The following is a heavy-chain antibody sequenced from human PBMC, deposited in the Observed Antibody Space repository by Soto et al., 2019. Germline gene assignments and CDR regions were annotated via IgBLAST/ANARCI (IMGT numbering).Heavy chain of an antibody. V-gene: IGHV3-30-3*01. CDR1: GFTFSDYT. D-gene: IGHD4-17*01. CDR3: ARAVTRDFDY. Sequence: QVQLVESGGGVVQPGRSLRLSCAASGFTFSDYTIHWVRQAPGKGLEWVALISYDATNKYYSDSVKGRFTISRDNSKNTLYLQMNSLRPEDTAVYYCARAVTRDFDYWGQGTRVTVSS. CDR2: ISYDATNK. J-gene: IGHJ4*02.